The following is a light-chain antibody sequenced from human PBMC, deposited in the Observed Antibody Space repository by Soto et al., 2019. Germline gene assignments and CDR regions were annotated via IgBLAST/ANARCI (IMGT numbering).Light chain of an antibody. Sequence: EIVMTQSPPSLTVTPGEPASISCTSSQRLLHSNGNFFLDWYLQKPGQSPQLLIYLGSNRASGVSDRVSGSETGTYFTLKISRVEAEDVGVYYCMQALQTPYTFGQGTKLEIK. CDR3: MQALQTPYT. CDR2: LGS. J-gene: IGKJ2*01. V-gene: IGKV2-28*01. CDR1: QRLLHSNGNFF.